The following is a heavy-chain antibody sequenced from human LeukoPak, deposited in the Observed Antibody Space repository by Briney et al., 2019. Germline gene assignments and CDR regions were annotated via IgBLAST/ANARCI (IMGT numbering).Heavy chain of an antibody. Sequence: PSETLSLTCTVSGGSISSYYWSWIRQPPGKGLQWIGYIYYSGTTNYNPSLKSRVTISVDTSKSQFSLNLNSVTAADTAVYYCARGTSSGWYGFDSWGQGTLVTVSS. V-gene: IGHV4-59*01. CDR3: ARGTSSGWYGFDS. D-gene: IGHD6-19*01. CDR2: IYYSGTT. CDR1: GGSISSYY. J-gene: IGHJ4*02.